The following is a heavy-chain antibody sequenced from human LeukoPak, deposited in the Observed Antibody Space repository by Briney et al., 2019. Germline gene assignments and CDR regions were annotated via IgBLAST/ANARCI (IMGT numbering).Heavy chain of an antibody. Sequence: GGSLRLSCAASGFTFSSYAMHWVRQAPGKGLEYVSAISSNGGSTYYANSVKGRFTISRDNSENTLYLQMGSLRAEDMAVYYCARAISVAGTIMLDYWGQGTLVTVSS. J-gene: IGHJ4*02. CDR2: ISSNGGST. CDR1: GFTFSSYA. CDR3: ARAISVAGTIMLDY. D-gene: IGHD6-19*01. V-gene: IGHV3-64*01.